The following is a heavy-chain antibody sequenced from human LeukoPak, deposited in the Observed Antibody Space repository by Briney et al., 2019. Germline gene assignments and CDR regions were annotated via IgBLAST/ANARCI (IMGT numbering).Heavy chain of an antibody. CDR3: ARHGEYYFDY. V-gene: IGHV4-34*01. CDR1: GGSISSYY. D-gene: IGHD3-10*01. CDR2: ISRRGNT. J-gene: IGHJ4*02. Sequence: SETLSLTCTVSGGSISSYYWSWIRQPPGTGLEWIGQISRRGNTNYNPSLKSRVTISVDTSKNQLSLRLSTVTAADTALYYCARHGEYYFDYWGQGTLVTVSS.